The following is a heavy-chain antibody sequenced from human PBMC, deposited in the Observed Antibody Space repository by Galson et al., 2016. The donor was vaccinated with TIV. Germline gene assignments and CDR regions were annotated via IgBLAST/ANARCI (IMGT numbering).Heavy chain of an antibody. D-gene: IGHD1-1*01. CDR3: ARRVTERQYGGALSWFDP. J-gene: IGHJ5*02. CDR1: GGTFGNYA. CDR2: IIPTFDVI. Sequence: QSGAEVKKPGESLKISCKASGGTFGNYAISWVRQAPGQGPEWMGRIIPTFDVIIPAQKLQDRLIMTADRSTSTAYMELKSLRSKVTAVYYCARRVTERQYGGALSWFDPWGQVTRVIVSS. V-gene: IGHV1-69*04.